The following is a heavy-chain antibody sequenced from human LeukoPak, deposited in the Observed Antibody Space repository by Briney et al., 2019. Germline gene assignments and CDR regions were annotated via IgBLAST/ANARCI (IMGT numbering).Heavy chain of an antibody. CDR3: ARRNYYDSTGYYNN. D-gene: IGHD3-22*01. Sequence: SETLSLTCAVSGGSISSDNWWSGVRQPPGKGLEWVGEIHQSGSTNYNPSLNSRVTITVDNSKSQSSLKLGSVTAADTAVYYCARRNYYDSTGYYNNWGRGTLVTVSS. CDR2: IHQSGST. J-gene: IGHJ4*02. CDR1: GGSISSDNW. V-gene: IGHV4-4*02.